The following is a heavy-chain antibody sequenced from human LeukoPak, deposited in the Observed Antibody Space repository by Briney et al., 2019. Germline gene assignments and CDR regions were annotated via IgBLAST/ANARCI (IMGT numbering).Heavy chain of an antibody. J-gene: IGHJ4*02. CDR1: GGTFSSYA. CDR3: ARDHRRYCSSTSCYIADY. CDR2: IIPIFGTA. Sequence: SVKVSCKASGGTFSSYAISWVRQAPGQGLEWMGGIIPIFGTANYAQKLQGRVTMTTDTSTSTAYMELRSLRSDDTAVYYCARDHRRYCSSTSCYIADYWGQGTLVTVSS. V-gene: IGHV1-69*05. D-gene: IGHD2-2*02.